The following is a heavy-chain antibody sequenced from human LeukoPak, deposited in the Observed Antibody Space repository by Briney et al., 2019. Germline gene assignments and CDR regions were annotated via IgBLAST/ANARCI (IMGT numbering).Heavy chain of an antibody. CDR2: IYHSGST. CDR3: ARGRTRRYCSGGSCYSGGYYYYYYMDV. J-gene: IGHJ6*03. CDR1: GGSISSSNW. Sequence: SGTLSLTCAVSGGSISSSNWWSWVRQPPGKGLEWIGEIYHSGSTNYNPSLKSRVTISVDKSKNQFSLKLSSVTAADTAVYYCARGRTRRYCSGGSCYSGGYYYYYYMDVWGKGTTVTVSS. D-gene: IGHD2-15*01. V-gene: IGHV4-4*02.